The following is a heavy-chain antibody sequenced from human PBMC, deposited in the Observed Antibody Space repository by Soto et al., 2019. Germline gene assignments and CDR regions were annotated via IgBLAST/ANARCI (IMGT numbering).Heavy chain of an antibody. J-gene: IGHJ4*02. Sequence: PGGSLRLSCQASGFNFDNYGMHWVRQAPGKGLEWVAVITYDGSNKYYADSVKGRFTISRDNSKNTLYLQMNSLRAEDTAVYYCAKGGDILTGYYPYYWIDYWGQGTLVTVSS. V-gene: IGHV3-30*18. CDR3: AKGGDILTGYYPYYWIDY. D-gene: IGHD3-9*01. CDR1: GFNFDNYG. CDR2: ITYDGSNK.